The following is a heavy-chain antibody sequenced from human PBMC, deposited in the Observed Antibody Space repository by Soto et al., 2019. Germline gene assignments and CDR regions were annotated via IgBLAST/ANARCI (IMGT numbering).Heavy chain of an antibody. D-gene: IGHD2-2*02. CDR3: ARSREMAIPWFDP. J-gene: IGHJ5*02. CDR2: TNPNSGGT. V-gene: IGHV1-2*04. Sequence: ASVKVSCKASGYTFTGYYMHWGREAPGQGLEWMGWTNPNSGGTNYAQKFQGWVTMTRDTSISTAYMELSRLRSDDTAVYYCARSREMAIPWFDPWGQGTLVTVSS. CDR1: GYTFTGYY.